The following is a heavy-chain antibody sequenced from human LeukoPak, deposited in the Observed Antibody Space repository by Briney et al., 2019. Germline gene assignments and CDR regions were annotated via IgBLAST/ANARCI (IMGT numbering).Heavy chain of an antibody. CDR1: GFPFSSYS. CDR3: VVALLNYSYMDV. CDR2: ISSSSSTI. Sequence: PGGSLRLSCAASGFPFSSYSMNWVRQAPGKGLEWVSYISSSSSTISYAASVKGRFTISRESAKNSLYLQMNSLRAEDTAVYYCVVALLNYSYMDVWGKGTTVTVS. J-gene: IGHJ6*03. V-gene: IGHV3-48*04. D-gene: IGHD2-21*01.